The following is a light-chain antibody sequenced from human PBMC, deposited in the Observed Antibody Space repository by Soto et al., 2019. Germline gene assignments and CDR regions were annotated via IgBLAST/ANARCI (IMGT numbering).Light chain of an antibody. J-gene: IGKJ1*01. Sequence: AIQMTHSPSSLSASVGDRVTITCRASQGIRNDLGWYQQKPGKAPKLLIYAASSLQSGVPSRFSGSGSGTDFTLTSSSLQPEDFATYYCLQDYNYPLTFGQGTKVEIK. V-gene: IGKV1-6*01. CDR3: LQDYNYPLT. CDR1: QGIRND. CDR2: AAS.